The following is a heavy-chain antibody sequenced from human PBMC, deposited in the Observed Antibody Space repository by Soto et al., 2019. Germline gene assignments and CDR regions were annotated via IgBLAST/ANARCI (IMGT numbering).Heavy chain of an antibody. Sequence: EASVKVSCKPSGYTFTRYYMRWVRQAPGQGLEWMGIINPSGGSTSYAQKFQGRVTMTRDTSTSTVYMELSSLKSEDTAVYYCARVVMTTVPAPYYYGIDVWGQGTTVTVSS. CDR2: INPSGGST. J-gene: IGHJ6*02. V-gene: IGHV1-46*01. CDR1: GYTFTRYY. CDR3: ARVVMTTVPAPYYYGIDV. D-gene: IGHD4-4*01.